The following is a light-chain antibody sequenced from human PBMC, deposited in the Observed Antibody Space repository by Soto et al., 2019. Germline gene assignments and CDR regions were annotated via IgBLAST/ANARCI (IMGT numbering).Light chain of an antibody. Sequence: QSALTQPPSMSGSPGQSITISYTGTSSDVGSYNLVSWYQQHPGKAPKLMIYEGSKRPSGVSNRFSGSKSGNTASLTISGLQAEDEADYYCCSYAGSSTFRLFGTGTKVTVL. CDR1: SSDVGSYNL. CDR2: EGS. J-gene: IGLJ1*01. V-gene: IGLV2-23*03. CDR3: CSYAGSSTFRL.